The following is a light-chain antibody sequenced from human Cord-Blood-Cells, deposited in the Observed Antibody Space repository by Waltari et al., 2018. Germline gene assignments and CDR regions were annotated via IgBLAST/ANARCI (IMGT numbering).Light chain of an antibody. CDR3: CSYAGSSSWV. V-gene: IGLV2-23*01. J-gene: IGLJ3*02. CDR1: SSDVGSYNL. CDR2: EGS. Sequence: QSALTQPASVSGSPGQSITISCTGTSSDVGSYNLVSWYHQNPGTAPKLMIYEGSKRPSGVSNRCSDSRSGNTASLTSSGLQAEDEADYYCCSYAGSSSWVFGGGTKLTVL.